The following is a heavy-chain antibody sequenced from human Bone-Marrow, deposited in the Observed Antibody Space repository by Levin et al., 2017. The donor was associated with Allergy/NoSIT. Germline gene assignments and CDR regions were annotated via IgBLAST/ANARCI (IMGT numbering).Heavy chain of an antibody. J-gene: IGHJ6*02. CDR3: ARHYDYGDRSYYYGINV. CDR1: GGSISSSNSF. Sequence: KTSETLSLTCSVSGGSISSSNSFWGWIRQPPGRGLEWIGNVYFSGSTYYNPSFESRVTISVDTSKNLFSLKLNSVTAADSAVYYCARHYDYGDRSYYYGINVWGQGTTVTVSS. V-gene: IGHV4-39*01. CDR2: VYFSGST. D-gene: IGHD4/OR15-4a*01.